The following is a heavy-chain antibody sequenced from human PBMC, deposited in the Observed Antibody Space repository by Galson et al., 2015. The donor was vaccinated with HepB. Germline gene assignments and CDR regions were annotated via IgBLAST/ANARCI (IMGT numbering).Heavy chain of an antibody. CDR3: SRVRCTRAGCSGTWPYYYYYYIEV. D-gene: IGHD2-2*01. Sequence: SLRLSCAGSGFSFGTYAINWFRRGAGKGVEWVGFTRRKVSGGTTEYAASVKGRFTISRDASKGIACLQMNSLKTEDTAVYYCSRVRCTRAGCSGTWPYYYYYYIEVWGKGTTVTVSS. J-gene: IGHJ6*03. CDR1: GFSFGTYA. CDR2: TRRKVSGGTT. V-gene: IGHV3-49*03.